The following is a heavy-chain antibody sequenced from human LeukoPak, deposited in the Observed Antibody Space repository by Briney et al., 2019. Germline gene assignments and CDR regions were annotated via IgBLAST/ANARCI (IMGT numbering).Heavy chain of an antibody. Sequence: SETLSLTCTVSGGSISGYYWSWIRQPPGKGLEWIGYIYYSGSTNYNPSLKSRVTISVDTSKNQFSLKLSSVTAADTAVYYCARESSSYSLFDYWGQGTLVTVSS. V-gene: IGHV4-59*01. CDR1: GGSISGYY. D-gene: IGHD3-22*01. J-gene: IGHJ4*02. CDR3: ARESSSYSLFDY. CDR2: IYYSGST.